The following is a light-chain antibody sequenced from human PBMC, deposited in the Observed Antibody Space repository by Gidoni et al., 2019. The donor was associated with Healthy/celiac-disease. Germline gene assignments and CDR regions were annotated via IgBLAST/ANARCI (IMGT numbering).Light chain of an antibody. J-gene: IGLJ1*01. CDR3: AAWDDSLSGYV. CDR2: RNN. V-gene: IGLV1-47*01. CDR1: SSNIGSNY. Sequence: QSVLTQPPSASGTPGQRVTISCSGSSSNIGSNYVYWYPHLPGTAPKLLIYRNNQRPSGVPDRFSGSKSGTSASLAISGLRSEDEADYYCAAWDDSLSGYVFGTGTKVTVL.